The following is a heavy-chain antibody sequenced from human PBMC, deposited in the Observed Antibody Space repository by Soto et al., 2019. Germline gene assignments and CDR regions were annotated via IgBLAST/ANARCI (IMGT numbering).Heavy chain of an antibody. J-gene: IGHJ6*02. CDR2: IIYDGSKR. Sequence: PGGSLRLSCAPSGFRFNSSGMHWVRQAPGKGLEWVAVIIYDGSKREYADSVKGRFTVSRDTSKDTVYLQMNNLRPEDTGVYYCGKGLHGFASFFFSRMDGWGQGPPVNVSS. D-gene: IGHD2-2*03. V-gene: IGHV3-30*18. CDR1: GFRFNSSG. CDR3: GKGLHGFASFFFSRMDG.